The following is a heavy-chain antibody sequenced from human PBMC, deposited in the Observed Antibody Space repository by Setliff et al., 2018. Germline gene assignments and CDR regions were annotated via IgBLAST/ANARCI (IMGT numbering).Heavy chain of an antibody. V-gene: IGHV1-18*01. D-gene: IGHD3-22*01. J-gene: IGHJ6*03. CDR2: ISAYNGNT. Sequence: ASVKVSCKASGYTFTSYGISWVRQAPGQGLEWMGWISAYNGNTNYAQKLQGSVTMTTDTSTSTAYMELRSLRSDDTAVYYCARVPGYDSEGYYYYMDVWGKGTTVTVSS. CDR3: ARVPGYDSEGYYYYMDV. CDR1: GYTFTSYG.